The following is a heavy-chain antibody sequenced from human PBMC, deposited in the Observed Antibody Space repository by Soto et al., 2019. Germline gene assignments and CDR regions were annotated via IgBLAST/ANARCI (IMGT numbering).Heavy chain of an antibody. D-gene: IGHD3-16*01. CDR1: GGSFSGYY. CDR3: AVRGAYYYYYGLDV. J-gene: IGHJ6*02. CDR2: INHSGST. V-gene: IGHV4-34*01. Sequence: QVQLQQWGAGLLKPSETLSLTCAVYGGSFSGYYWSWIRQPPGKGLEWIGEINHSGSTNYNPSLKSRVPXXVXTXXNPFSLKLSSGTAEDTAVYYCAVRGAYYYYYGLDVWGQGTAVTVSS.